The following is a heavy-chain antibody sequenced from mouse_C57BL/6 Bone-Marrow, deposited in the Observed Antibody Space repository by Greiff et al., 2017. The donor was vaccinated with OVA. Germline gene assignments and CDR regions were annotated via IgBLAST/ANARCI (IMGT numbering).Heavy chain of an antibody. V-gene: IGHV1-7*01. Sequence: QVQLQQSGAELAKPGASVKLSCKASGYTFTSYWMHWVKQRPGQGLEWIGYINPSSGYTKYNQKFKDKATLTADKSSSTAYMQLSSLTSEDSAVYYCARKDYVSSYVFDYWGQGTTLTVSS. CDR1: GYTFTSYW. CDR2: INPSSGYT. CDR3: ARKDYVSSYVFDY. D-gene: IGHD1-1*01. J-gene: IGHJ2*01.